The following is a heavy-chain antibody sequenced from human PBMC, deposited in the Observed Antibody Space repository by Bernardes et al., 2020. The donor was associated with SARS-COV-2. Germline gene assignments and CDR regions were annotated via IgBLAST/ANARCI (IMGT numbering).Heavy chain of an antibody. CDR2: ISGSGGST. D-gene: IGHD3-3*01. CDR3: AKDLIPITIFGVVQNPLDY. V-gene: IGHV3-23*01. J-gene: IGHJ4*02. Sequence: GGSLRLSCAASGFTFSSYAMSWVRQAPGKGLEWVSAISGSGGSTYYADSVKGRFTISRDNSKNTLYLQMNSLRAEDTAVYYCAKDLIPITIFGVVQNPLDYWGQGTLVTVSS. CDR1: GFTFSSYA.